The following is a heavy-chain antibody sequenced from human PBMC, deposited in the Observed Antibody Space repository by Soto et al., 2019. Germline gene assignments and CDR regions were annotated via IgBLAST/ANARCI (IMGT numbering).Heavy chain of an antibody. CDR3: ARALDFWSGYLSD. CDR1: GFTFSSYE. V-gene: IGHV3-48*03. D-gene: IGHD3-3*01. CDR2: ISSGGTTI. Sequence: GGSLRLSCAASGFTFSSYEMNWVRQAPGKGLEWVSYISSGGTTIYYADSVRGRFTISRDNAKNSLDLQMNSLRADDTAIYYCARALDFWSGYLSDWGQGTLVTVSS. J-gene: IGHJ4*01.